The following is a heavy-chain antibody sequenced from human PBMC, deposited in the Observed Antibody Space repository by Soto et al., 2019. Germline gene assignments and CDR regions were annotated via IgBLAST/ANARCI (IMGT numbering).Heavy chain of an antibody. V-gene: IGHV3-21*01. CDR3: ARDSRSSLEQIDY. J-gene: IGHJ4*02. CDR2: ISSSSSYI. CDR1: GFTFSRYA. Sequence: EVQLVESGGGLVKPGGSLRLSCAASGFTFSRYAMNWVRQAPGKGLEWVSSISSSSSYIFYAESVRGRFTISRDNAKRSLYLQMDSLRVEDTAVYYCARDSRSSLEQIDYWGQGTLVTVSS. D-gene: IGHD6-6*01.